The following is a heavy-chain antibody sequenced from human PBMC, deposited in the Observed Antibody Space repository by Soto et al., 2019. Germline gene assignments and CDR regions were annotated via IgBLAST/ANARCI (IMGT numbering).Heavy chain of an antibody. Sequence: EVQLVESGGGLVQPGGSLRLSCAVSGFSCSVCWMSWVRQTPGKGLEWVANINQDGSAKNYVDSVKGRFTISRDNAKNSLYLEMNSLRVEDTAVYYCAGNERWGQGTLVTVSS. CDR2: INQDGSAK. CDR1: GFSCSVCW. J-gene: IGHJ4*02. V-gene: IGHV3-7*05. CDR3: AGNER.